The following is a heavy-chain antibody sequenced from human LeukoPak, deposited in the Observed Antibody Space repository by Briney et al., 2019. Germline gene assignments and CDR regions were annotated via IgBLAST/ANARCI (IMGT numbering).Heavy chain of an antibody. J-gene: IGHJ3*02. CDR2: IYYSGRT. CDR3: ARDPPGHVAFDI. Sequence: PSETLSLTCTVSGGSIGTYYWNWIRQPPGKGLEWIGYIYYSGRTNYNPSLKSRVTISVDTSKNQFSLKLTSVTAADTAVYYCARDPPGHVAFDIWGQGTMVTVSS. V-gene: IGHV4-59*01. CDR1: GGSIGTYY.